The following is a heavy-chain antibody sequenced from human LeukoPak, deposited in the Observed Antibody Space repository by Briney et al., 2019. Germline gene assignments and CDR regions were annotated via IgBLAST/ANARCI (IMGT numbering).Heavy chain of an antibody. CDR1: GGSLSSNNYY. D-gene: IGHD3-10*01. CDR3: ARGRGTMVRGVIRVYFDY. Sequence: PSETLSLTCTVSGGSLSSNNYYWGWIRQPPGRGLEWIGNIYYSGSTYYNPSLKSRVTTSLDTSKNQFSLKLSSVTAADTAVYYCARGRGTMVRGVIRVYFDYWGQGTLVTVSS. J-gene: IGHJ4*02. CDR2: IYYSGST. V-gene: IGHV4-39*07.